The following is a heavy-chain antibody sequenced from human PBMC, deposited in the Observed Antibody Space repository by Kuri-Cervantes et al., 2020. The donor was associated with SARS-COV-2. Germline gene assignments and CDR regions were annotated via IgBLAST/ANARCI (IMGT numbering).Heavy chain of an antibody. Sequence: SETLSLTCTVSGGSISSSSYYWGWIRQPPGKGLEWIGSIYYSGSTYYNPSLKSRVTISVDTSKNQFSLKLSSVTAADTAVYYCASLVGATGYYYYMDVWGKGNTVTGSS. D-gene: IGHD1-26*01. CDR3: ASLVGATGYYYYMDV. V-gene: IGHV4-39*01. CDR2: IYYSGST. CDR1: GGSISSSSYY. J-gene: IGHJ6*03.